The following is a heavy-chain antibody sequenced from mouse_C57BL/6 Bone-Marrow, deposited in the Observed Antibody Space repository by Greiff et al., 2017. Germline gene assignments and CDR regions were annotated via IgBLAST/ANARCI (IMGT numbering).Heavy chain of an antibody. J-gene: IGHJ4*01. CDR3: ARNFPLYYSYAMDY. Sequence: EVQVVESGGGLVKPGGSLKLSCAASGFTFSDYGMHWVRQAPEKGLEWVAYISSGSSTIYYADTVKGRFTISRDNAKNTLFLQMTSLRSEDTAMYYCARNFPLYYSYAMDYWGQGTSVTVSS. V-gene: IGHV5-17*01. CDR1: GFTFSDYG. CDR2: ISSGSSTI. D-gene: IGHD1-1*01.